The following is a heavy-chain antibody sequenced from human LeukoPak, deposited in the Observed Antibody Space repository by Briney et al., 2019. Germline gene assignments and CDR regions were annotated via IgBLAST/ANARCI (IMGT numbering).Heavy chain of an antibody. J-gene: IGHJ4*02. CDR2: IYPGDSDT. CDR3: ARLNVYSGYDLSPNFDY. V-gene: IGHV5-51*01. D-gene: IGHD5-12*01. CDR1: GYSFTIYW. Sequence: GESLKISCKGSGYSFTIYWIGWVRQMPGKGLEWMGIIYPGDSDTRYSPSFQGQVTISADKSISTAYLQWSSLKASDTAMYYCARLNVYSGYDLSPNFDYWGQGTLVTVSS.